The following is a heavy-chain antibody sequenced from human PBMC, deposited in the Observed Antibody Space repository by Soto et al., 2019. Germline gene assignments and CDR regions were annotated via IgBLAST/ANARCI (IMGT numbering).Heavy chain of an antibody. J-gene: IGHJ4*02. CDR1: GGSFSGYY. D-gene: IGHD3-22*01. CDR3: ARGDYYDSSGYPFFDY. Sequence: SETLSLTCAVYGGSFSGYYWTWIRQPPGTGLEWIGEINHSGSTNYNPSLKSRVTISVDRSKNQFSLKLSSVTAADTAVYYCARGDYYDSSGYPFFDYWGQGTLVTVSS. CDR2: INHSGST. V-gene: IGHV4-34*01.